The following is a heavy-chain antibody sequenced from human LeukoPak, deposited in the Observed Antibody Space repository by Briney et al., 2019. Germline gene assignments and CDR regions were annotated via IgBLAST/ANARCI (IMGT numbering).Heavy chain of an antibody. CDR2: IYPGDSDT. J-gene: IGHJ4*02. Sequence: GESLKISCEGSGYSFTNYWIGWVRQMPGKGLEWMGIIYPGDSDTRYSPSFQGQVTISADKSISTAYLQWSSLKASDTAMYYCARLSEVRGPAVGYWGQGTLVTVSS. D-gene: IGHD3-10*01. V-gene: IGHV5-51*01. CDR3: ARLSEVRGPAVGY. CDR1: GYSFTNYW.